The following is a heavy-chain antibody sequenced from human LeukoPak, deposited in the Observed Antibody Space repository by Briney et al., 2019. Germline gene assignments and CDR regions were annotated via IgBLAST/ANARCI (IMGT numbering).Heavy chain of an antibody. CDR1: GYTFTSYG. Sequence: ASVKVSCKASGYTFTSYGISWVRQAPGQGLEWMGWISAYNGNTNYAQKLQGRVTMTRDTSISTAYMELSRLRSDDTAVYYCARSLGVAAAGTWGQGTLVTVSS. CDR3: ARSLGVAAAGT. CDR2: ISAYNGNT. V-gene: IGHV1-18*01. D-gene: IGHD6-13*01. J-gene: IGHJ5*02.